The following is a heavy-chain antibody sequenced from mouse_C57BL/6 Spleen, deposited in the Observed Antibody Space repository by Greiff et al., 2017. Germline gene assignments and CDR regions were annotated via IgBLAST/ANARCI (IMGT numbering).Heavy chain of an antibody. D-gene: IGHD1-1*01. CDR1: GYTFTSYW. V-gene: IGHV1-53*01. Sequence: VQLQQSGTELVKPGASVKLSCKASGYTFTSYWMHWVKQRPGQGLEWIGNINPSNGGTNYNEKFKSKATLTVDKSSSTAYMQLSSLTSEDSAVYYCASYYYGSSHWYFDVWGTGTTVTVSS. CDR3: ASYYYGSSHWYFDV. CDR2: INPSNGGT. J-gene: IGHJ1*03.